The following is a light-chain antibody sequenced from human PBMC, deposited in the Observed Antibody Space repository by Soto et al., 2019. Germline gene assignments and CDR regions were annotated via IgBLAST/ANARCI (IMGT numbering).Light chain of an antibody. CDR1: QSVSSSY. CDR3: QQYGSSPRT. J-gene: IGKJ4*01. Sequence: EIVLTQSPATLSFSPGERATLSCSASQSVSSSYLAWYQQKPGQAPRLLIYGASSRATGIPDRFSGSGSGTDFTLTISRLEPEDFAVYYCQQYGSSPRTFGGGTKVDI. CDR2: GAS. V-gene: IGKV3-20*01.